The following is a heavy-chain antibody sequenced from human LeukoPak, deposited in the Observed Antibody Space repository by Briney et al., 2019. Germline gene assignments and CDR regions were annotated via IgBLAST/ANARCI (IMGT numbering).Heavy chain of an antibody. V-gene: IGHV3-74*01. D-gene: IGHD2-2*01. CDR2: INSDGSST. J-gene: IGHJ6*02. Sequence: PGGSLRLSCAASGFTFSSYWMHWVRQAPGKGLVWVSRINSDGSSTSYADSVKGRFTISRDNSKNTLYLQMNSLRAEDTAVYYCAKPAEHCSSTSCDYGMDVWGQGTTVTVSS. CDR3: AKPAEHCSSTSCDYGMDV. CDR1: GFTFSSYW.